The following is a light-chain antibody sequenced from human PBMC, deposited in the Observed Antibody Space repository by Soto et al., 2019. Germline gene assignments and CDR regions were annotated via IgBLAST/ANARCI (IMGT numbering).Light chain of an antibody. Sequence: QSALTQPPSASGSPGQSVTLSCTGTSNDVGAYNYVSWYQLHPGKAPKLIIFEFNKRPSGVPDRFSGSKSGSTASLTVSGLRAEDEADYYCSSYAGSNNLVFGGGTKLTVL. J-gene: IGLJ3*02. V-gene: IGLV2-8*01. CDR3: SSYAGSNNLV. CDR2: EFN. CDR1: SNDVGAYNY.